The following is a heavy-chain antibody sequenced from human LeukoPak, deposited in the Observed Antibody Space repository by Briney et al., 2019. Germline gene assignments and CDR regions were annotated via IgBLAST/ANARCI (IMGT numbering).Heavy chain of an antibody. J-gene: IGHJ4*02. CDR3: AKKRKWLAPLDY. CDR2: INHSGST. V-gene: IGHV4-34*01. Sequence: SETLSLTCAVYGGSFSGYYWCWIRQPPGKGLEWIGEINHSGSTNYNPSLKSRVTISVDTSKNQFSLKLSSVTAADTAVYYCAKKRKWLAPLDYWGQGTLVTVSS. D-gene: IGHD3-22*01. CDR1: GGSFSGYY.